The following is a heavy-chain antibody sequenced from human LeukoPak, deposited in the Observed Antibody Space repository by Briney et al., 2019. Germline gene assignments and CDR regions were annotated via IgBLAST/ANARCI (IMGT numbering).Heavy chain of an antibody. D-gene: IGHD1-7*01. CDR3: ARSFNWNFHDAFDI. V-gene: IGHV3-21*01. CDR2: ISSSSSYI. Sequence: PGGSLRLSCAASGFTFSSYSMNWVRQAPGKGLEWVSSISSSSSYIYYADSVKGRFTVSRDNAKNSLYLQMNSLRAEDTAVYYCARSFNWNFHDAFDIWGQGTMVTVSS. J-gene: IGHJ3*02. CDR1: GFTFSSYS.